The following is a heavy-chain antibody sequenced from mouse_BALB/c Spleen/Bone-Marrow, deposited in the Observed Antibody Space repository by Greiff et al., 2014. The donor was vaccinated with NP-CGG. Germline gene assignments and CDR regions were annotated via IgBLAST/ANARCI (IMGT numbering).Heavy chain of an antibody. Sequence: VQLKESGAELVKPGASVKLSCTASGFNIKDTYIHWVKRRPEQGLEWIGRIDPENGNIKYDPKFQVKATITADTSSNTAYLQLSSLTSEDTAVYYCTRRGFDFWGQGTLSQSPQ. CDR1: GFNIKDTY. CDR3: TRRGFDF. CDR2: IDPENGNI. V-gene: IGHV14-3*02. J-gene: IGHJ2*01.